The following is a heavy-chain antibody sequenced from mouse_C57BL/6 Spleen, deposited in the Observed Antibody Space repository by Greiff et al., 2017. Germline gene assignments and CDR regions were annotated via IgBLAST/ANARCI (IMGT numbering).Heavy chain of an antibody. CDR3: ARGGLNSFAY. Sequence: EVHLVESGGGLVKPGGSLKLSCAASGFTFSNYGMHWVRQAPEKGLEWVAYISSGGSTTYYADTVTGRFTISRDNATNTMYLQMTSLRSEDTAIYYCARGGLNSFAYWGQGTLVTVSA. J-gene: IGHJ3*01. CDR1: GFTFSNYG. CDR2: ISSGGSTT. V-gene: IGHV5-17*01.